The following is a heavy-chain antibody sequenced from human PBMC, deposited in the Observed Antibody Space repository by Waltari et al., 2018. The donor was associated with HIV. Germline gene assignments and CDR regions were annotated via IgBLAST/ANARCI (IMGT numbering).Heavy chain of an antibody. CDR1: GIAVTNNY. CDR3: SGPDGDQGTSVTYYGMGV. Sequence: EVQLVETGGDVIRTGGSLRLSCAPSGIAVTNNYINWYRQAPGKGLEWVSVIYRGGDTKYADSVKGRFLIARDNSKNTVFLQLNRLRVEDTAVYYCSGPDGDQGTSVTYYGMGVWGQGTTVIVSS. V-gene: IGHV3-53*02. CDR2: IYRGGDT. D-gene: IGHD4-17*01. J-gene: IGHJ6*02.